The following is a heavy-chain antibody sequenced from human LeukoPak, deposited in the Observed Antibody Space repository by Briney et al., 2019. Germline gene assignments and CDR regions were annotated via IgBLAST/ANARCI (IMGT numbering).Heavy chain of an antibody. J-gene: IGHJ4*02. Sequence: GGSLRLSCAASGFTFSSYGMHWVRHAPGKGLEWVAFIRYDGSNKYYADSVKGRFTISRDNSKNTLYLQMNSLRAEDTAVYYCAKDHVGGYSYGSFDYWGQGTLVTVSS. CDR3: AKDHVGGYSYGSFDY. CDR1: GFTFSSYG. CDR2: IRYDGSNK. D-gene: IGHD5-18*01. V-gene: IGHV3-30*02.